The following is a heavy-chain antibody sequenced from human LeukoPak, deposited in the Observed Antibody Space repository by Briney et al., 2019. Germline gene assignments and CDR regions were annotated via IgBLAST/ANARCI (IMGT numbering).Heavy chain of an antibody. J-gene: IGHJ4*02. CDR3: ARDPVSRTSPSLDY. CDR1: RGSISSGNYY. V-gene: IGHV4-61*02. CDR2: FHTRGST. D-gene: IGHD3-3*02. Sequence: SETLSLTCTVSRGSISSGNYYWSWIRQPAGKGLEWIGRFHTRGSTNYNPSLKSRVTISVDTSKNQFSLKLSSVTAADTAVYYCARDPVSRTSPSLDYWGQGTLVTVSS.